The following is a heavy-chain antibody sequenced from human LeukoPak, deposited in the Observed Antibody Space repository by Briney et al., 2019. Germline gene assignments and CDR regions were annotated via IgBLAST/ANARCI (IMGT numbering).Heavy chain of an antibody. Sequence: GGSLRLSCAASGFTFSSYSMNWVRQAPGKGLEWVSYISSSSSTIYYADPVKGRFTISRDNAKNSLYLQMNSLRAEDTAVYYCARGGYDSYYYYYMDVWGKGTTVTVSS. J-gene: IGHJ6*03. CDR2: ISSSSSTI. CDR3: ARGGYDSYYYYYMDV. CDR1: GFTFSSYS. D-gene: IGHD5-12*01. V-gene: IGHV3-48*01.